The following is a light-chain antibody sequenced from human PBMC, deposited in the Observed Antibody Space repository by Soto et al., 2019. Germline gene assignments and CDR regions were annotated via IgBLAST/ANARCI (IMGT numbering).Light chain of an antibody. CDR3: GTWDSDLETVV. Sequence: QSVLTQPPSGSPAPGQRVPIPCFGSGSTIGGNYVSWYQVLPRTAPKLLIYDNHKRHSGIPDRFSGSKSGTSATLGITELQTGDEADYYCGTWDSDLETVVFGGGTKLTVL. CDR2: DNH. CDR1: GSTIGGNY. J-gene: IGLJ2*01. V-gene: IGLV1-51*01.